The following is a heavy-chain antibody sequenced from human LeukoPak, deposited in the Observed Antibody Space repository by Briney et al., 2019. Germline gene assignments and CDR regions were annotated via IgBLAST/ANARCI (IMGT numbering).Heavy chain of an antibody. D-gene: IGHD5-24*01. V-gene: IGHV4-4*07. CDR2: IYTSGST. CDR1: GGSFSIYY. J-gene: IGHJ4*02. CDR3: ATGDGYNSFDY. Sequence: SETLSLTCTVSGGSFSIYYWSWIRQPAGKGLEWIGRIYTSGSTNYNSSLKSRVTMSVDTSKNQVSLKLSSVTAADTAVYYCATGDGYNSFDYWGQGTLVTVSS.